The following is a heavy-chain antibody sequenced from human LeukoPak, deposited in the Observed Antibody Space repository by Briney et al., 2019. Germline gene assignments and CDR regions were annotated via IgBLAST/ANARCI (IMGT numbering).Heavy chain of an antibody. Sequence: SQTLSLTCAISGDSVSSNSAAWNWIRQSPSGGLEWLGRTYYRSKWYYDYALSVKSRSTINPDTAENKFSLQLNSVTTDDKAVYYCARDGTWRLDSWGQGILVTVSP. V-gene: IGHV6-1*01. CDR2: TYYRSKWYY. CDR3: ARDGTWRLDS. J-gene: IGHJ4*02. CDR1: GDSVSSNSAA. D-gene: IGHD1-1*01.